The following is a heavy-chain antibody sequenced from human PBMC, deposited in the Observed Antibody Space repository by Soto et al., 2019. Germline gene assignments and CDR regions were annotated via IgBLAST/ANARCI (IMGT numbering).Heavy chain of an antibody. Sequence: SVKVSCTASGFTFTISAVQWVRQARGQRLEWIGWIVVGSGNTNYAQKFQERVTITRDMSTSTAYMELSSLRSEDTAVYYCAAFITMIVASDWFDPWGQGTLVTVSS. CDR2: IVVGSGNT. D-gene: IGHD3-22*01. CDR1: GFTFTISA. J-gene: IGHJ5*02. V-gene: IGHV1-58*01. CDR3: AAFITMIVASDWFDP.